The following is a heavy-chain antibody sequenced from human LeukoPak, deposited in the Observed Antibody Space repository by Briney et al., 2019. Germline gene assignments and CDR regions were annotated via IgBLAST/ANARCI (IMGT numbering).Heavy chain of an antibody. V-gene: IGHV3-7*01. CDR3: ARRFALRYFDWLYYFDY. D-gene: IGHD3-9*01. CDR1: GFTFSSYW. CDR2: IKQDGSEK. Sequence: PGGSLRLSCAASGFTFSSYWMSWVRQAPGKGLECVANIKQDGSEKYYVDSVKGRFTISRDNAKYSLYLQMNSLRAEDTAVYYCARRFALRYFDWLYYFDYWGQGTLVTVSS. J-gene: IGHJ4*02.